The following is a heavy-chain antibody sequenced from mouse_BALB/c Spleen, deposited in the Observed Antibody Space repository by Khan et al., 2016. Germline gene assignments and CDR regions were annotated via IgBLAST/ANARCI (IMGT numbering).Heavy chain of an antibody. V-gene: IGHV9-3*02. Sequence: QIQLVQSGPELKKPGETVKISCKASGYTFTNYGMNWVKQAPGKGLKWMGWINTKTGEPTYAEEFKGRFAFSLETSASTAYLKINNLKNEDTATYFCAIWDGNFSLFDYWGQGTTLTVSS. CDR3: AIWDGNFSLFDY. D-gene: IGHD2-1*01. J-gene: IGHJ2*01. CDR1: GYTFTNYG. CDR2: INTKTGEP.